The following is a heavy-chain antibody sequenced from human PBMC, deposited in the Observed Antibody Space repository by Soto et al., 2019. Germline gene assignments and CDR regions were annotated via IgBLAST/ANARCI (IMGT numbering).Heavy chain of an antibody. CDR3: ARVGGYSYHLYGMDV. Sequence: SETLSLTCAVYGGSFSGYYWSWIRQPPGKGLEWIGEIDHGGSTNYNPSLESRVTISFDTSRNQFSLKLKSVTAADTAVYFCARVGGYSYHLYGMDVWGQGTKVTVSS. CDR1: GGSFSGYY. CDR2: IDHGGST. D-gene: IGHD5-18*01. J-gene: IGHJ6*02. V-gene: IGHV4-34*01.